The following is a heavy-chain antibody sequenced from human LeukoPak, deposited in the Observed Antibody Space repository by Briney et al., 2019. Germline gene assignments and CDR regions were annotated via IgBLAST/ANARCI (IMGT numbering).Heavy chain of an antibody. CDR2: ISAYNGNT. CDR3: ARVLIHYDSSGYPNHDAFDI. Sequence: GASVKVSCNASGYTFTSYGISWVRQAPGQGLEWMGWISAYNGNTNYAQKLQGRVTMTTDTSTSTAYMELRSLRSDDTAVYYCARVLIHYDSSGYPNHDAFDIWGQGTMVTVSS. V-gene: IGHV1-18*01. CDR1: GYTFTSYG. D-gene: IGHD3-22*01. J-gene: IGHJ3*02.